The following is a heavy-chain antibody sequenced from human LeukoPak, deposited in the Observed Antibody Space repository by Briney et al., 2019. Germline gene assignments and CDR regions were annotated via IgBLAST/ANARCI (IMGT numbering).Heavy chain of an antibody. Sequence: PGGSLRLSCAASGFTFSSYAMSWVRQAPGKGLEWVSSISSSSSYIYYADSVKGRFTISRDNAKNSLYLQMYSLRAEDTAVYYCARDGGGSCQFDYWGQGTLVTVSS. D-gene: IGHD2-15*01. CDR2: ISSSSSYI. CDR1: GFTFSSYA. CDR3: ARDGGGSCQFDY. J-gene: IGHJ4*02. V-gene: IGHV3-21*01.